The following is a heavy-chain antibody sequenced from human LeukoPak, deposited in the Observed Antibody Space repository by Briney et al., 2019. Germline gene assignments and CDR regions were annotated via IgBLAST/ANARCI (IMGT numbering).Heavy chain of an antibody. J-gene: IGHJ4*02. CDR1: GGSISSDDYY. D-gene: IGHD3-10*01. CDR2: ISYSGNT. V-gene: IGHV4-30-4*01. Sequence: SETLSLTCTVSGGSISSDDYYWSWIRQPPGKGLEWIGYISYSGNTYYNPSLKSRVTISVDTSKNQFSLKLSSVTVADTAVYYCARDRKYGSESLRRLDYWGQGTLDTVSS. CDR3: ARDRKYGSESLRRLDY.